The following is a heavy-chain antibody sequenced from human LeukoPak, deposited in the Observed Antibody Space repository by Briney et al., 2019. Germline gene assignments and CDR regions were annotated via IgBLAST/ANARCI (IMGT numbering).Heavy chain of an antibody. CDR3: AKSTPSSAGYYFDY. CDR1: GFTFSSYG. Sequence: PGRSLRLSCAASGFTFSSYGMHWVRQAPGKGLEWVAVISYDGSNKYYADSVKGRFTISRDSSKNTLYLQMNSLRAEDTAVYYCAKSTPSSAGYYFDYWGQGTLVTVSS. J-gene: IGHJ4*02. CDR2: ISYDGSNK. V-gene: IGHV3-30*18. D-gene: IGHD6-19*01.